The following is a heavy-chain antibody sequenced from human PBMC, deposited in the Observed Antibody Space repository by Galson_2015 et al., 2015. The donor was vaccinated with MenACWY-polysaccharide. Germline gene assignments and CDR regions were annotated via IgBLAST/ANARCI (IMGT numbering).Heavy chain of an antibody. Sequence: SLRLSCAASGFTFRNYAMSWVRQAPGKGLEWVSSISGGGKSTYYADSVKGRFIVSRDNSKNMLDLQMDGLRAEDTARYYCAKNPVWGENWSDPWGQGTQVTGAS. J-gene: IGHJ5*02. V-gene: IGHV3-23*01. D-gene: IGHD3-16*01. CDR3: AKNPVWGENWSDP. CDR1: GFTFRNYA. CDR2: ISGGGKST.